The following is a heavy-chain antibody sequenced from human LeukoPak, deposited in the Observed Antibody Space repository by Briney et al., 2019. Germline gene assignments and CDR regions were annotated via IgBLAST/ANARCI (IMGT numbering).Heavy chain of an antibody. CDR1: GFTFSSYG. J-gene: IGHJ4*02. CDR2: ISYDGSNK. Sequence: QPGGSLRLSCAASGFTFSSYGMHWVRQAPGKGLEWVAVISYDGSNKYYADSVKGRFTISRDNAKNSLYLQLNSLRAEDTAVYYCARDILGYCSSTSCYTPFDYWGQGTLVTVSS. V-gene: IGHV3-30*03. CDR3: ARDILGYCSSTSCYTPFDY. D-gene: IGHD2-2*02.